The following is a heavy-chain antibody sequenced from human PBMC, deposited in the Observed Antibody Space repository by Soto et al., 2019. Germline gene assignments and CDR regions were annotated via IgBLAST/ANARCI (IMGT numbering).Heavy chain of an antibody. Sequence: SETLSLTCTVSGGSISSYYWSWIRQPPGKGLEWIGYIYYSGSTNYNPSLKSRVTISVDTSKNQFSLKLSSVTAADTAVYYCARERNSGYDYWGQGTLVTVSS. V-gene: IGHV4-59*01. CDR1: GGSISSYY. CDR3: ARERNSGYDY. D-gene: IGHD5-12*01. CDR2: IYYSGST. J-gene: IGHJ4*02.